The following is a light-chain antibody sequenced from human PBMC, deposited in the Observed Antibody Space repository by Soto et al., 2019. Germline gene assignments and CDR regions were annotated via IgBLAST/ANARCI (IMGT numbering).Light chain of an antibody. Sequence: ETVLTQSPGTLSLSPGERATLSCRASQSVRNNYLAWYQQKPGQAPRLLIYGASTRATGIPDRFSGSGSGTEFTLSISSLQSEDFAVYYCQQYYNWPRTFGQGTKVDIK. CDR1: QSVRNN. V-gene: IGKV3-15*01. CDR2: GAS. J-gene: IGKJ1*01. CDR3: QQYYNWPRT.